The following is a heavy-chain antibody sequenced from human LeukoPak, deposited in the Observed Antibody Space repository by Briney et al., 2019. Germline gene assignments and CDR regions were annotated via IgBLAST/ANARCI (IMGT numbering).Heavy chain of an antibody. CDR2: ISSGGRTI. Sequence: GGSLRLSCAASGFTFSNYEMNWVRQAPGKGLEWVSYISSGGRTIYYADSVKGRFTISRDNAENSLYLQMNSPRAEDTAVYYCAREYGSGSSRRRFDPWGQGTLVTVSS. J-gene: IGHJ5*02. D-gene: IGHD3-10*01. V-gene: IGHV3-48*03. CDR3: AREYGSGSSRRRFDP. CDR1: GFTFSNYE.